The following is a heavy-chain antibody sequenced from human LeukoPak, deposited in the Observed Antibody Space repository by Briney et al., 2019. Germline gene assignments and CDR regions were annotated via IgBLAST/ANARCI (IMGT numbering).Heavy chain of an antibody. Sequence: PGGSLRLSCAASGFTFSSYWMNWVRQAPGKGLEWVASIKQDGSEKSYVDFVEGRFTISRDNAKNSLYLQMNSLRAEDTAVYYCARDANWARDYWGEGTLVTASS. J-gene: IGHJ4*02. D-gene: IGHD7-27*01. CDR3: ARDANWARDY. CDR1: GFTFSSYW. V-gene: IGHV3-7*01. CDR2: IKQDGSEK.